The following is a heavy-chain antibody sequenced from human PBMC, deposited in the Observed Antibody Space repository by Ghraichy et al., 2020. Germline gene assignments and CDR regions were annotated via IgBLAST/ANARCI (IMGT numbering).Heavy chain of an antibody. CDR1: GGSFSGYY. Sequence: SETLSLTCAVYGGSFSGYYWSWIRQPPGKGLEWIGEINHSGSTNYNPSLKSRVTISVDTSKNQFSLKLSSVTAADTAVYYCARESTGVPAALPDYWGQGTLVTVSS. J-gene: IGHJ4*02. CDR3: ARESTGVPAALPDY. CDR2: INHSGST. D-gene: IGHD2-2*01. V-gene: IGHV4-34*01.